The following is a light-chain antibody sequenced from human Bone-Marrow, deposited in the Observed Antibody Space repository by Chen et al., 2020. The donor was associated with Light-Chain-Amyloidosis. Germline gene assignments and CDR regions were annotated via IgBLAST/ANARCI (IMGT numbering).Light chain of an antibody. Sequence: EIVLTQSPHTLSLSPGERATLSCRASQSVRSNYLAWYKQKPGQAPRLLMYGASSRATGIPDRFSGSGSGTDFTLTISRLEPEDFVLYYCQQYGSSPWTFGQGTKVEIK. CDR3: QQYGSSPWT. V-gene: IGKV3-20*01. J-gene: IGKJ1*01. CDR2: GAS. CDR1: QSVRSNY.